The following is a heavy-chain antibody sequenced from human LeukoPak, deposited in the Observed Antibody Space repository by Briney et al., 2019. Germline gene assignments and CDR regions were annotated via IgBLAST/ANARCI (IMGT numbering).Heavy chain of an antibody. CDR2: ISNDGSRK. V-gene: IGHV3-30*03. D-gene: IGHD3-3*01. J-gene: IGHJ4*02. CDR1: GFTFSRHG. CDR3: ARDRAWNYFDY. Sequence: GGSLRLSCAPSGFTFSRHGMHWVRQAPGKGLEWVAIISNDGSRKYYAHSVEGRFTISRDNSKNTLYLQMDSLRAEDTAVYYCARDRAWNYFDYWGQGTLVTVSP.